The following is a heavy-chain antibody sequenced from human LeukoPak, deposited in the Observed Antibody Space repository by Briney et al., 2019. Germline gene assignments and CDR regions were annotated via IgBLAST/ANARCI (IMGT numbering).Heavy chain of an antibody. J-gene: IGHJ5*02. V-gene: IGHV4-39*07. CDR3: ARFGTTGTTLDP. D-gene: IGHD1-1*01. Sequence: SETLSLTCTVSGGSISNNNYYWGWIRQPPGKGLEWIGTIYYSGNTYYNPSLKSRVTISVDTSKSQFSLKLSSMTAADTAVYYCARFGTTGTTLDPWGQGTPVAVSS. CDR2: IYYSGNT. CDR1: GGSISNNNYY.